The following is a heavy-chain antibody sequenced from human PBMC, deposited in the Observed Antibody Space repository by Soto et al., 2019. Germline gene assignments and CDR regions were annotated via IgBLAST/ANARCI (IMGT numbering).Heavy chain of an antibody. CDR2: INLDGSEK. CDR3: ARDGSTSWYSYDYHGMDV. J-gene: IGHJ6*02. V-gene: IGHV3-7*05. D-gene: IGHD5-18*01. CDR1: GFTFRTYW. Sequence: EVQLVESGGGLVQPGGSLRLSCAASGFTFRTYWLSWVRQVPGKGLEWVANINLDGSEKNYVDSVKGRFTISRDNARNSMYLKKSSLRAEDTALYYCARDGSTSWYSYDYHGMDVWGQGTTVTVSS.